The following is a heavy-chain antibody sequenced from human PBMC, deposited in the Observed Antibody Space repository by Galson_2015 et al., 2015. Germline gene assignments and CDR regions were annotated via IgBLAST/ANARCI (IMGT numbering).Heavy chain of an antibody. CDR3: TRVRDATWIQLWASYYYYGMDV. Sequence: SLRLSCAASGFTFGDYAISWFRQAPGKGLEWVGFIRSKAYGGTTEYAASVKGRFTISRDDSKSIAYLQMNSLKTEDTAVYYCTRVRDATWIQLWASYYYYGMDVWGQGTTVTVSS. V-gene: IGHV3-49*03. J-gene: IGHJ6*02. CDR2: IRSKAYGGTT. CDR1: GFTFGDYA. D-gene: IGHD5-18*01.